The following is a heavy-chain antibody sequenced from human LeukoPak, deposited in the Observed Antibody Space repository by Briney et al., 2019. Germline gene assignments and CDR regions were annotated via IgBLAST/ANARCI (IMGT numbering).Heavy chain of an antibody. CDR1: EFTFSSYS. Sequence: GGSLRLSCAASEFTFSSYSMSWVRQAPGKGLEWVSYISSTASSIYYADSVKGRFTISRDNAKNSLYLQMNSLRAEDTAVYYCARDVTYHGGDWFDPWGQGALVTVSS. J-gene: IGHJ5*02. D-gene: IGHD4-23*01. CDR2: ISSTASSI. CDR3: ARDVTYHGGDWFDP. V-gene: IGHV3-48*04.